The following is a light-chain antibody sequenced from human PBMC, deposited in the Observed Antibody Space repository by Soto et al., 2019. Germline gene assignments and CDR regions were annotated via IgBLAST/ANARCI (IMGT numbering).Light chain of an antibody. CDR2: GAS. CDR1: QSVRSN. V-gene: IGKV3-15*01. Sequence: EIVMTQSPATLSVSPGERATLSCRASQSVRSNLAWYQQKPGQAPRLLIYGASTRATGIPARFSDSGSGTEFTLTISSLQSEDFAVYYCQHYNNWPPWTFGQGTKVEIK. J-gene: IGKJ1*01. CDR3: QHYNNWPPWT.